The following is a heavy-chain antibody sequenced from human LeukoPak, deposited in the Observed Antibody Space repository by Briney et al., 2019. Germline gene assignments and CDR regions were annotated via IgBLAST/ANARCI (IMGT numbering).Heavy chain of an antibody. CDR2: ISAYNGNT. J-gene: IGHJ4*02. CDR3: ARAGYGGNSYYFDY. D-gene: IGHD4-23*01. V-gene: IGHV1-18*01. Sequence: ASVKVSCKASGYTFTTYVISWVRQAPGQGLEWMGWISAYNGNTNYAQKLQGRVTMTTDTSTSTAYMELRSLRSDDTAMYYCARAGYGGNSYYFDYWGQGTLVTVSS. CDR1: GYTFTTYV.